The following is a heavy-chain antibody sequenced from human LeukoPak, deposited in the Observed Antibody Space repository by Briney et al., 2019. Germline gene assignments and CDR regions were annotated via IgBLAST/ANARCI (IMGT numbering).Heavy chain of an antibody. V-gene: IGHV3-48*04. J-gene: IGHJ5*02. D-gene: IGHD2-15*01. CDR3: ARAAPPARIGPLDWFDP. CDR1: GFTFSSYS. Sequence: GGSLRLSCAASGFTFSSYSMNWVRQAPGKGLEWVSYISSSSSTIYYADSVKGRFTISRDNAKNSLYLPVNSLRAEDTAVYYCARAAPPARIGPLDWFDPWGQGTLVTVSS. CDR2: ISSSSSTI.